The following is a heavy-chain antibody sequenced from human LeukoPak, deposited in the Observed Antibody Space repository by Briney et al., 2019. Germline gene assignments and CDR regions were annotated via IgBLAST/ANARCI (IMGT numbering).Heavy chain of an antibody. CDR1: GFTFSSYA. Sequence: GSLRLSCAASGFTFSSYAMHWVRQAPGKGLEWVAVISYDGSNKYYADSVKGRFTISRDNSKNTLYLQMNSLRAEDTAVYYCATHYDSSGYYWVYWGQGTLVTVSS. CDR3: ATHYDSSGYYWVY. V-gene: IGHV3-30-3*01. CDR2: ISYDGSNK. J-gene: IGHJ4*02. D-gene: IGHD3-22*01.